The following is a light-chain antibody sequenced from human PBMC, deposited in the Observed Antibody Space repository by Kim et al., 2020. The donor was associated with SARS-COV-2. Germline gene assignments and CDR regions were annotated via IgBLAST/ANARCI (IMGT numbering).Light chain of an antibody. CDR3: QQYGSSPLT. CDR2: GAS. Sequence: IVLTQSPGTLYLSPGERATLSCRASQSVSSSYLAWYQQKPGQAPRLLIYGASSRATGIPDRFSGSGSGTDFTLTISRLEPEDFAVYYCQQYGSSPLTFGGGTKLEI. J-gene: IGKJ4*01. V-gene: IGKV3-20*01. CDR1: QSVSSSY.